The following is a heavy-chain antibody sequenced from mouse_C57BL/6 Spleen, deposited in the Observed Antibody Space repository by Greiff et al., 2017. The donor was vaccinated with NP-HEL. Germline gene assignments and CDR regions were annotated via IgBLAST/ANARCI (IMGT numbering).Heavy chain of an antibody. Sequence: EVQRVESGPGLVKPSQSLSLTCSVTGYSITSGYYWNWIRQFPGNKLEWMGYISYDGSNNYNPSLKNRISITRDTSKNQFFLKLNSVTTEDTATYYCARDLYGYDGFAYWGQGTLVTVSA. V-gene: IGHV3-6*01. J-gene: IGHJ3*01. D-gene: IGHD2-2*01. CDR1: GYSITSGYY. CDR2: ISYDGSN. CDR3: ARDLYGYDGFAY.